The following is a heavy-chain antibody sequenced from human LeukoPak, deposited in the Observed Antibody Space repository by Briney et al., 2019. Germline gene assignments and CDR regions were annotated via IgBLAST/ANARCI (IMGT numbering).Heavy chain of an antibody. CDR3: AGTRVTRSYNYGREV. J-gene: IGHJ6*04. CDR2: INHSGST. CDR1: GGSFSDYY. V-gene: IGHV4-34*01. D-gene: IGHD4-17*01. Sequence: PSETLSLTCAVYGGSFSDYYWSWIRQPPGKGLEWIGEINHSGSTNYNPSLKSRVTISVDTSKNQFSLKLSSVTAADTAVYYCAGTRVTRSYNYGREVWGKGPRLTVSS.